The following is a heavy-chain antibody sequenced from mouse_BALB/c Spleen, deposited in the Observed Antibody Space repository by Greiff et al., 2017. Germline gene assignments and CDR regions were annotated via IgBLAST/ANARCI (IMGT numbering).Heavy chain of an antibody. J-gene: IGHJ3*01. CDR2: INPYNDGT. V-gene: IGHV1-14*01. CDR1: GYTFTSYV. CDR3: ARDKHYYYGSSYWFAY. D-gene: IGHD1-1*01. Sequence: VQLQQSGPELVKPGASVKMSCKASGYTFTSYVMHWVKQKPGQGLEWIGYINPYNDGTKYNEKFKGKATLTSDKSSSTAYMELSSLTSEDSAVYYCARDKHYYYGSSYWFAYWGQGTLVTVSA.